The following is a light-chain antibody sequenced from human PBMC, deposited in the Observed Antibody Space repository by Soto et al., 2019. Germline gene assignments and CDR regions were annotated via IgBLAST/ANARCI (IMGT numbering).Light chain of an antibody. CDR2: EGS. CDR1: SSDVGTYNL. J-gene: IGLJ1*01. CDR3: CSYAAGSAPYV. V-gene: IGLV2-23*01. Sequence: QSALTQPASVSGSPGQSITFSCTGTSSDVGTYNLVSWYQQHPGKAPKLMLYEGSKRPSGVSNRFSGSNSGNTASLTISGLQAEDEADYYCCSYAAGSAPYVFXTGTKVTVL.